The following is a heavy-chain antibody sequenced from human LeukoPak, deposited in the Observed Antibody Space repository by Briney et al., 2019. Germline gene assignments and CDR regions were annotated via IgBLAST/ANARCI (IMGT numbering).Heavy chain of an antibody. CDR2: VNHSGSA. Sequence: PSETLSLTCAVYGESFSGYFWTWIRQPPGKGLEWIGEVNHSGSANYNPSLKSRVTISADTSKNQFSLKLSSVTAADTAVYYCASLRPPYDYAWGSYPAPDYWGQGTLVTVSS. CDR3: ASLRPPYDYAWGSYPAPDY. D-gene: IGHD3-16*02. CDR1: GESFSGYF. J-gene: IGHJ4*02. V-gene: IGHV4-34*01.